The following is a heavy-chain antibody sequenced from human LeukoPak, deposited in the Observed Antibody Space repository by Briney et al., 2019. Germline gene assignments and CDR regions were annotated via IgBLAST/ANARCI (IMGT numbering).Heavy chain of an antibody. CDR2: MSPGSGYT. V-gene: IGHV1-8*02. CDR1: GYTFTNYD. Sequence: ASVKVSCGTSGYTFTNYDINWVRQATGQGLEWLGWMSPGSGYTGYAQKFQGRVTMTRDISITTAYVELSSLRSEDTAVYYCARGIEAGVDYWGQGTLVTVPS. J-gene: IGHJ4*02. D-gene: IGHD6-25*01. CDR3: ARGIEAGVDY.